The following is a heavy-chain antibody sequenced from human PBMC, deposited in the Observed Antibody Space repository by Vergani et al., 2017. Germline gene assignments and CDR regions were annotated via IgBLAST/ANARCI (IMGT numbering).Heavy chain of an antibody. CDR1: GFSFSSSG. CDR3: ARVSAAGASGYYYYYYYMDV. D-gene: IGHD6-25*01. V-gene: IGHV3-33*01. Sequence: QVQLVESGGGVVQPGRSLRLSCAASGFSFSSSGMHWVRQAPGKGLEWVAVIWYDGSNKYYADSVKGRFTISRDNAKNSLYLQMNSLRAEDTAVYYCARVSAAGASGYYYYYYYMDVWGKGTTVTVSS. J-gene: IGHJ6*03. CDR2: IWYDGSNK.